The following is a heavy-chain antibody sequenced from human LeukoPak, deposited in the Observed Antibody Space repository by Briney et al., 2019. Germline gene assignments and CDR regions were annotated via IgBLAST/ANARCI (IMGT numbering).Heavy chain of an antibody. V-gene: IGHV3-21*01. CDR3: ARDSDSSGYCDY. J-gene: IGHJ4*02. Sequence: GGSLRLSCAASGFTFSSYSMNWVRQAPGKGLEWVSSISSSSSYIYYADSGKGRFSISRDNAKNSLYLQMNSLRAEDTAVYYCARDSDSSGYCDYWGQGTLVTVSS. CDR1: GFTFSSYS. CDR2: ISSSSSYI. D-gene: IGHD3-22*01.